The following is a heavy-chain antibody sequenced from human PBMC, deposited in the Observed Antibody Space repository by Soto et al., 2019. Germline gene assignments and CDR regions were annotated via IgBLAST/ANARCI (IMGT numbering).Heavy chain of an antibody. V-gene: IGHV4-39*01. CDR3: ARHWLQSWFDP. CDR2: IYYSGST. J-gene: IGHJ5*02. CDR1: GDSISSYS. Sequence: PSETLSLTCTVSGDSISSYSWSWIRQPPGKGLEWIGSIYYSGSTYYNPSLKSRVTISVDTSKKQFSLKLSSVTAADTAVYYCARHWLQSWFDPWGQGTLVTVSS. D-gene: IGHD4-4*01.